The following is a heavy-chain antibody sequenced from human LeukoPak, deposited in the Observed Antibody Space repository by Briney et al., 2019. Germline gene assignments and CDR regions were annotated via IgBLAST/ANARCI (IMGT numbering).Heavy chain of an antibody. CDR3: ARVGDHYHWYLDV. D-gene: IGHD3-10*01. J-gene: IGHJ2*01. Sequence: PGGSLRLSCEGSGFSVSTNYMNWVRQAPGKGLEWVSILYSGGSTYYADSVKGRFTVSRDSSKNTLHLHMNSLRAEDTAVYYCARVGDHYHWYLDVWGRGTLVTASS. CDR1: GFSVSTNY. CDR2: LYSGGST. V-gene: IGHV3-53*01.